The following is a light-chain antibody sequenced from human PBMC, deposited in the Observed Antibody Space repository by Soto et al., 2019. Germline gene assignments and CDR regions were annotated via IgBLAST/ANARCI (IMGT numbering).Light chain of an antibody. V-gene: IGKV3-15*01. CDR3: QQYDNLPPWT. CDR2: GAS. CDR1: QSVGTY. J-gene: IGKJ1*01. Sequence: EIVMTQSPATLSVSPRERATLSCKASQSVGTYLAWYQQKPGQAPRLLIYGASTRATGVPARFSGGGSGTEFTLTISSLQSEDFAIYHCQQYDNLPPWTFGQGTKVEIK.